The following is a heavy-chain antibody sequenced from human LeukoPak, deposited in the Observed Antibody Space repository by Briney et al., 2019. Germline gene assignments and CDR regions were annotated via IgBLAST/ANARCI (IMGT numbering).Heavy chain of an antibody. Sequence: GGSLRLSCAASGFTFSSYSMNWVRQAPGKGLEWVSSISSSSYIYYADSVKGRFTISRDNAKNSLYLQMNSLRAEDTAVYYCARAGDYYDSSGYQYYFDYWGQGTLVTVSS. CDR1: GFTFSSYS. J-gene: IGHJ4*02. CDR3: ARAGDYYDSSGYQYYFDY. V-gene: IGHV3-21*01. CDR2: ISSSSYI. D-gene: IGHD3-22*01.